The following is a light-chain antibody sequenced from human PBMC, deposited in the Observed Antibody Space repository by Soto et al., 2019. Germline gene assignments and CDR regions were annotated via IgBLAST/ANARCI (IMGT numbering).Light chain of an antibody. CDR1: SSDVGGYKY. V-gene: IGLV2-14*01. Sequence: QSALTQPASVSGSPVQSITIACTGTSSDVGGYKYVSWYQQHPGKDPKLMIYEVSNRPSGVSNRFSGSKSGNTASLTISGLQAEDEADYYCSSYSSSILVFGTGTKLTVL. CDR2: EVS. J-gene: IGLJ1*01. CDR3: SSYSSSILV.